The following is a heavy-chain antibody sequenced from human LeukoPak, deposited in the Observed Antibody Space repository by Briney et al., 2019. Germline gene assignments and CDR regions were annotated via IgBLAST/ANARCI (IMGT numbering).Heavy chain of an antibody. D-gene: IGHD3-16*01. CDR3: ARYYYYYMDV. CDR1: GDSISSPNW. J-gene: IGHJ6*03. Sequence: PSETLSLTCAVSGDSISSPNWWSWVRQTPGKGLEWIGKIYHDGSTTYNPSLKSRVTVSMDKSKNQFFLNLYSVTAADTAVYFCARYYYYYMDVWGKGTSVSVSS. V-gene: IGHV4-4*02. CDR2: IYHDGST.